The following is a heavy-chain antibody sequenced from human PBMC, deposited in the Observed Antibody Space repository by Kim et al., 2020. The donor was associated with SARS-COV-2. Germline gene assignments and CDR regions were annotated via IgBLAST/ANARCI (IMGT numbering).Heavy chain of an antibody. V-gene: IGHV3-23*01. CDR3: AKYHYYDSSGYYRFDY. Sequence: GKGRFTISRDNSKNTLYLQMNSLRAEDTAVYYCAKYHYYDSSGYYRFDYWGQGTLVTVSS. D-gene: IGHD3-22*01. J-gene: IGHJ4*02.